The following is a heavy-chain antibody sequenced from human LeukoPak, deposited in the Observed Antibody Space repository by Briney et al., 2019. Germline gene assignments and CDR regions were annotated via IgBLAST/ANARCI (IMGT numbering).Heavy chain of an antibody. CDR2: IYYSGST. CDR3: ARFGYDFWSGSINRGDWFDP. Sequence: PSETLSLTCTVSGGSISSSSYYWGWIRQPPGKGLEWIGSIYYSGSTYYNPSLKSRVTISVDTSKNQFSLKLSSVTAADTAVYYCARFGYDFWSGSINRGDWFDPWGQGTLVTVSS. CDR1: GGSISSSSYY. D-gene: IGHD3-3*01. V-gene: IGHV4-39*07. J-gene: IGHJ5*02.